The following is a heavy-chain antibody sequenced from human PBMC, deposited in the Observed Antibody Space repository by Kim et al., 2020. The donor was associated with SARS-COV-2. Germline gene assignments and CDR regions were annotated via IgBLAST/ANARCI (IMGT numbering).Heavy chain of an antibody. J-gene: IGHJ4*02. CDR3: ARGRDWPMVDY. D-gene: IGHD3-9*01. Sequence: GGSLRLSCAASGFTFSSYAMHWVRQAPGKGLEYVSAISSNGGSTYYANSVKGRFTISRDNSKNTLYLQMGSLRAEDMAVYYCARGRDWPMVDYWGQGTLV. CDR2: ISSNGGST. CDR1: GFTFSSYA. V-gene: IGHV3-64*01.